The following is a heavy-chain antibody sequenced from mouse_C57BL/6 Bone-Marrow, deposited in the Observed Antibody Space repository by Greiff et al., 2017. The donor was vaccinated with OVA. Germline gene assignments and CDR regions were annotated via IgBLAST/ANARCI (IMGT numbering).Heavy chain of an antibody. CDR3: ARAPPYGSSYDWYFDV. Sequence: VKLVESGPGLVAPSQSLSITCTVSGFSLTSYGVHWVRQPPGKGLEWLVVIWSDGSTTYNSALKSRLSISKDNSKSQVFLKMNSLQTDDTAMYYCARAPPYGSSYDWYFDVWGTGTTVTVSS. CDR1: GFSLTSYG. CDR2: IWSDGST. J-gene: IGHJ1*03. D-gene: IGHD1-1*01. V-gene: IGHV2-6*03.